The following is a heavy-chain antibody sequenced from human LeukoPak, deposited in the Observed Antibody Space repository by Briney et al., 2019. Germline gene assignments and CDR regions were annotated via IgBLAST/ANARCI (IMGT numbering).Heavy chain of an antibody. CDR1: GFTFDDYG. J-gene: IGHJ4*02. D-gene: IGHD2-15*01. Sequence: GGSLRLSCAASGFTFDDYGMSWVRPAPGKGPDWVSGINWNGGSTGYADSVKGRFTISRDNAQNSLYMQMNSLRPEDTALYYCARVGSEEGYYFDYWGQGTLVTVSS. CDR3: ARVGSEEGYYFDY. V-gene: IGHV3-20*04. CDR2: INWNGGST.